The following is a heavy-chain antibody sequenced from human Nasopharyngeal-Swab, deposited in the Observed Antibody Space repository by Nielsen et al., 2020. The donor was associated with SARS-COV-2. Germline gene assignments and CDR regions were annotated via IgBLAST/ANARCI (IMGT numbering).Heavy chain of an antibody. CDR3: ARDSDSSGYYLDPYYYGMDV. Sequence: GGSLRPSCAASGFTVSSHYMSWVRQAPGKGLEWVSVIYSGGSTYYADSVKGRFTISRDNSKNTLYLQMNSLRAEDTAVYYCARDSDSSGYYLDPYYYGMDVWGQGTTVTVSS. D-gene: IGHD3-22*01. J-gene: IGHJ6*02. V-gene: IGHV3-53*01. CDR1: GFTVSSHY. CDR2: IYSGGST.